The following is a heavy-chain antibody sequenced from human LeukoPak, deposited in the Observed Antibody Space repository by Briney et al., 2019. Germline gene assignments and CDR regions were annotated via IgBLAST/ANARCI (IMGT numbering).Heavy chain of an antibody. CDR3: ARDTDGYNYFDY. J-gene: IGHJ4*02. CDR1: GYTFTGYY. CDR2: INPNSGGT. Sequence: ASVKVSCKASGYTFTGYYMHWVRQAPGQGLEWMGWINPNSGGTNYAQKFQGRVTMTRDTSKNQFSLKLSSVTAADTAVYYCARDTDGYNYFDYWGQGTLVTVSS. D-gene: IGHD5-24*01. V-gene: IGHV1-2*02.